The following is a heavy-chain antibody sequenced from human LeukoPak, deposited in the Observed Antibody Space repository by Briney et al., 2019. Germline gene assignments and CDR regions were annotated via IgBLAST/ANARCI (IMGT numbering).Heavy chain of an antibody. CDR2: INPNSVGT. Sequence: ASVKVSCKASGYTFTGYYMHWVRQAPGQGLEWMGWINPNSVGTNYAQKFQGRVTMTRDTAISTAYMELSRLRSDDTAVYYCARVRAAAGRVFDYWGQGTLVTVSS. CDR3: ARVRAAAGRVFDY. CDR1: GYTFTGYY. V-gene: IGHV1-2*02. D-gene: IGHD6-13*01. J-gene: IGHJ4*02.